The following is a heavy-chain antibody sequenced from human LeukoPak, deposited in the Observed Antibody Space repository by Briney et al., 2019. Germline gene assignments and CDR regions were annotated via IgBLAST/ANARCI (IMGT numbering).Heavy chain of an antibody. CDR2: LYYSGWST. D-gene: IGHD2-2*01. CDR3: ARLGCSSASCYLGN. Sequence: SETLSLTCTVSGGSISSSYYYWGWVRQPPGKGLEWIGSLYYSGWSTYYNPSLKSRVTISVDTSKNQFSLKLNSVTAADTAVYYCARLGCSSASCYLGNWGQGTLVTVSS. CDR1: GGSISSSYYY. V-gene: IGHV4-39*01. J-gene: IGHJ4*02.